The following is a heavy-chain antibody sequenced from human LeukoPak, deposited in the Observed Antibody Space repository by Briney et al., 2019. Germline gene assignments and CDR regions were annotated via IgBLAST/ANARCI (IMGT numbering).Heavy chain of an antibody. CDR1: GFTFSSYG. D-gene: IGHD5-24*01. Sequence: PGGSLRLSCAASGFTFSSYGMHWVRQAPGKGLEWVAVIWYDGSNKYYADSVKGRFTISRDNSKNTLYLQMNSLRAEDTAVYYCARDDGYQADDYWGQGTLVTVSS. V-gene: IGHV3-33*01. CDR2: IWYDGSNK. CDR3: ARDDGYQADDY. J-gene: IGHJ4*02.